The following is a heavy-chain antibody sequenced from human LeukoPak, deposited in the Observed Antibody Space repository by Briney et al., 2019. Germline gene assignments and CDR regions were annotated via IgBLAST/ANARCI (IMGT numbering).Heavy chain of an antibody. CDR2: MNPNSGNT. V-gene: IGHV1-8*01. Sequence: GASVKVSCKASGYTFTSYDINWVRQPTGQGLEWMGWMNPNSGNTGYAQKFQGRVTMTRNTSISTAYMELSSLRSEDTAVYYCARGYDYLYAEYFQHWGQGTLVTVSS. CDR1: GYTFTSYD. J-gene: IGHJ1*01. D-gene: IGHD4-11*01. CDR3: ARGYDYLYAEYFQH.